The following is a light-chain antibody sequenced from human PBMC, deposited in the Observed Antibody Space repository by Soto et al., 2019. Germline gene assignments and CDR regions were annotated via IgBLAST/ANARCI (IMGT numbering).Light chain of an antibody. Sequence: EIVLTQSPATLSLSPGERATLSCRASRSVATYLAWYQQKPCRPPRLLIYDASNRAAGVPVRFSGSGSGTDFVLTISSLEPDDFAVYYCQHRTNSRQFGPGNKVEIK. J-gene: IGKJ1*01. CDR1: RSVATY. V-gene: IGKV3-11*01. CDR2: DAS. CDR3: QHRTNSRQ.